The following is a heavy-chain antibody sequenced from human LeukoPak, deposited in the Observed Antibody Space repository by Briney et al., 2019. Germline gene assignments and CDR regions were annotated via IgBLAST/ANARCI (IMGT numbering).Heavy chain of an antibody. CDR3: ARWGLSSGWFNDAFDI. J-gene: IGHJ3*02. D-gene: IGHD6-19*01. CDR2: ISSSSSYI. CDR1: GLTFSSYS. V-gene: IGHV3-21*01. Sequence: PGGSLRLSCAASGLTFSSYSMNWVRQAPGKRLELVSSISSSSSYIYYADAVKGRFTISRDNAKNSLYLQMNSLRAEDTAVYYCARWGLSSGWFNDAFDIWGQGTMVTVSS.